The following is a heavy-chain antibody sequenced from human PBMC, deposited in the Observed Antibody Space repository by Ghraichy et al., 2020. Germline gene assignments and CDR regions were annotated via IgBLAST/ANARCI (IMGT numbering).Heavy chain of an antibody. CDR1: GFTFSSYS. CDR3: AIRIAARWSGYFDY. CDR2: ISSSSSYI. Sequence: GGSLRLSCAASGFTFSSYSMNWVRQAPGKGLEWVSSISSSSSYIYYADSVKGRFTISRDNAKNSLYLQMNSLRAEDTAVYYCAIRIAARWSGYFDYWGQGTLVTVSS. J-gene: IGHJ4*02. D-gene: IGHD6-6*01. V-gene: IGHV3-21*01.